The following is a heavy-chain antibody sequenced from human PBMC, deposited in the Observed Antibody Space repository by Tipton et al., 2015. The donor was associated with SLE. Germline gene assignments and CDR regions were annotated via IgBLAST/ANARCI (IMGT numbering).Heavy chain of an antibody. CDR1: GGSITNYY. D-gene: IGHD5-18*01. Sequence: TLSLTCTVSGGSITNYYWSWIRQPPGKGPECIGYIYSSGTTNYNPSLKSRVTISTDTSKKQFFLNLSTVTAADTAVFYCARDGWLQLFDYWGQGTLVTVSP. J-gene: IGHJ4*02. CDR3: ARDGWLQLFDY. CDR2: IYSSGTT. V-gene: IGHV4-59*01.